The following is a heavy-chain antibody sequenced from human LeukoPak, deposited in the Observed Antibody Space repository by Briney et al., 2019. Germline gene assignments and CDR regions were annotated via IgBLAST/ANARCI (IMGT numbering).Heavy chain of an antibody. CDR3: AGRRGGAGLFDP. CDR2: INHSGST. CDR1: GGSFSGYY. D-gene: IGHD2-15*01. V-gene: IGHV4-34*01. J-gene: IGHJ5*02. Sequence: PSETLSLTCAVYGGSFSGYYWSWIRQPPGKGLEWIGEINHSGSTSYNPSLKSRVTISVDTSKNQFSLKLSSVTAADTAVYYCAGRRGGAGLFDPWGQGTLVTVSS.